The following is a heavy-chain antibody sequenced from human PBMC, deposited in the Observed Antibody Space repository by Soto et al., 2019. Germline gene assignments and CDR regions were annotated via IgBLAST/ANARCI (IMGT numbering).Heavy chain of an antibody. Sequence: ASVKVSCKASGYTFTRYDINWVRQATGQGLEWMGWMNPNSGNTGYAQKFQGRVTMTRNTSISTAYMELSSLRSEDTAVYYCASAFEMYYDFWSGYALNDYWGQGTLVTVSS. CDR2: MNPNSGNT. CDR1: GYTFTRYD. D-gene: IGHD3-3*01. V-gene: IGHV1-8*01. CDR3: ASAFEMYYDFWSGYALNDY. J-gene: IGHJ4*02.